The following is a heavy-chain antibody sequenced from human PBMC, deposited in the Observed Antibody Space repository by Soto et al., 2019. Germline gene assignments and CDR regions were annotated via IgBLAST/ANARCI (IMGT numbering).Heavy chain of an antibody. CDR3: ARVGPWVPYYYDSSPYTFENWFDP. Sequence: SETLSLTCTVSGGSISSGNYCWSWIRQPPGKGLEWIGFIHYSGSSYYNPSLKSRVTISVDTSNNHVSLILNSVTAADTAVYYCARVGPWVPYYYDSSPYTFENWFDPWGQGTLVTVSS. D-gene: IGHD3-22*01. V-gene: IGHV4-30-4*01. J-gene: IGHJ5*02. CDR2: IHYSGSS. CDR1: GGSISSGNYC.